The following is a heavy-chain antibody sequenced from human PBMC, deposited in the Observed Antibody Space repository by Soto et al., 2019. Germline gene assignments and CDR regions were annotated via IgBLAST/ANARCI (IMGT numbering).Heavy chain of an antibody. CDR3: ARLLRSHCTNGVCYLFDY. CDR2: VYYTGST. D-gene: IGHD2-8*01. Sequence: PSETLSLTCSVSGGSISGSYWSWIRQSPGKGLEWLGYVYYTGSTNYSPSLRSRVSISVDTSKNEFSLRLSSVTAADTAVYYCARLLRSHCTNGVCYLFDYWGQGTLVTVSS. CDR1: GGSISGSY. J-gene: IGHJ4*02. V-gene: IGHV4-59*01.